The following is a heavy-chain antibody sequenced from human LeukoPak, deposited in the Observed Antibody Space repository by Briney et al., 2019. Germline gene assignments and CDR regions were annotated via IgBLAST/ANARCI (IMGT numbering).Heavy chain of an antibody. CDR2: IFYSGST. V-gene: IGHV4-39*07. J-gene: IGHJ4*02. D-gene: IGHD6-13*01. CDR1: GGSISTSNYY. Sequence: SGPGLVKPSETLSLTCTVSGGSISTSNYYWGWIRQPPGKGLEWIGNIFYSGSTYYSPSLKSRVTISLDTSRNQFSLKLNSVTAADTAVYYCARRPPVIAAAADFDYWGQGTLVTVSS. CDR3: ARRPPVIAAAADFDY.